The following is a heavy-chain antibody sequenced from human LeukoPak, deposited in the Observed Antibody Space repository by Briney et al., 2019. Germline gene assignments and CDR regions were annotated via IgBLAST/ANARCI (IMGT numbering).Heavy chain of an antibody. D-gene: IGHD4-17*01. CDR1: GFTFTTYS. V-gene: IGHV3-21*04. CDR2: ITSSSTSM. Sequence: PGGSLRLSCAASGFTFTTYSMNWVRQAPGKGREWVSSITSSSTSMYYADSVKGRFTISRDNAKNSLYLQMNSLRAEDTAVYYCAKPYGDYFYYYYYMDVWGKGTTVTISS. CDR3: AKPYGDYFYYYYYMDV. J-gene: IGHJ6*03.